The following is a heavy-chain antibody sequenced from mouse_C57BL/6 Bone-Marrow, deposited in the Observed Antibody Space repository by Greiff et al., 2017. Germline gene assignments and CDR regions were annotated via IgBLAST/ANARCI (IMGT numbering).Heavy chain of an antibody. CDR3: ARGGKKLPWFAY. J-gene: IGHJ3*01. CDR2: IYPSDSET. D-gene: IGHD2-1*01. V-gene: IGHV1-61*01. Sequence: QVQLQQPGAELVRPGSSVKLSCKASGYTFTSYWMDWVKQRPGQGLEWIGNIYPSDSETHYNQKFKDKATLTVDKSSSTAYMQLSSLTSADSAVXYYARGGKKLPWFAYWGQGTLVTVSA. CDR1: GYTFTSYW.